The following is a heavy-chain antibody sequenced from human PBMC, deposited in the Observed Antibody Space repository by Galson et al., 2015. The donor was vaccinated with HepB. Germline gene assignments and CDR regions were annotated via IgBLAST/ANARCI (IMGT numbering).Heavy chain of an antibody. CDR1: GGSISSYY. CDR2: IYYSGST. CDR3: ARTHSSSWPLLHDYNCWFDP. D-gene: IGHD6-13*01. Sequence: ETLSLTCTVSGGSISSYYWSWIRQPPGKGLEWIGYIYYSGSTNYNPSLKSRVTISVDTSKNQFSLKLSSVTAADTTVYYCARTHSSSWPLLHDYNCWFDPWGQGTLVTVSS. V-gene: IGHV4-59*01. J-gene: IGHJ5*02.